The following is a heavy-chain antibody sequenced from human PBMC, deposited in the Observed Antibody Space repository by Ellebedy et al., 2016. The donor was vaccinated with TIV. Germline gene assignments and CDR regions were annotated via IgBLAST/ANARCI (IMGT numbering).Heavy chain of an antibody. CDR3: ARVAYYYDSSGSYYYYFDY. CDR1: GFTFSSYS. J-gene: IGHJ4*02. Sequence: GGSLRLSCAASGFTFSSYSMNWVRQAPGKGLEWVSYISSSSSTIYYADSVKGRFTISRDNAKNSLYLHMNSLRAEDTAVYYCARVAYYYDSSGSYYYYFDYWGQGTLVTVSS. V-gene: IGHV3-48*04. D-gene: IGHD3-22*01. CDR2: ISSSSSTI.